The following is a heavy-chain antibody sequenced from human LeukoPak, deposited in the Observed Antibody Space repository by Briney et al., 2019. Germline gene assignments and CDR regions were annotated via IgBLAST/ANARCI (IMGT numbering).Heavy chain of an antibody. J-gene: IGHJ6*03. Sequence: GASVKVSCKASGGTFSSYAISWVRQAPGQGLEWMGGIIPIFGTANYAQKFQGRVTITADKSTSTAYMELSSLRSEDTAVYYCARVITPYNWNYLFDFRENYYYYYYMDVWGKGTTVTVSS. D-gene: IGHD1-7*01. V-gene: IGHV1-69*06. CDR1: GGTFSSYA. CDR2: IIPIFGTA. CDR3: ARVITPYNWNYLFDFRENYYYYYYMDV.